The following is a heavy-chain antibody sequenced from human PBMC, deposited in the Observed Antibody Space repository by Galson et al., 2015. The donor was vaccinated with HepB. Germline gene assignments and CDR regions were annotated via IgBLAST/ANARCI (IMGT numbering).Heavy chain of an antibody. CDR3: ARAVEGTGDTSAYFYSLDV. J-gene: IGHJ6*04. CDR1: GYTFSSYD. V-gene: IGHV1-8*01. CDR2: MNPYNGDT. Sequence: SVKVSCKASGYTFSSYDVNWVRQAPGQGLEWLGWMNPYNGDTRYTQTIQGRVTMTRDTSTNTAYMELTGLTFQDTAVYFCARAVEGTGDTSAYFYSLDVWGNGTTVIVSS. D-gene: IGHD2-8*02.